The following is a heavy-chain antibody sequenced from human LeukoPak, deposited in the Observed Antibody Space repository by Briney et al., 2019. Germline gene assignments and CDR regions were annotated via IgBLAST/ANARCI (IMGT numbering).Heavy chain of an antibody. V-gene: IGHV3-20*04. Sequence: GGSLRLSCAASGFTFDDYGMSWVRQAPGEGLEWVSGINWNGGSTGYADSVKGRFTISRDNAKNSLYLQMNSLRAEDTALYYCARDRTIFGVVMIDYWGQGTLVTVSS. CDR3: ARDRTIFGVVMIDY. D-gene: IGHD3-3*01. CDR2: INWNGGST. CDR1: GFTFDDYG. J-gene: IGHJ4*02.